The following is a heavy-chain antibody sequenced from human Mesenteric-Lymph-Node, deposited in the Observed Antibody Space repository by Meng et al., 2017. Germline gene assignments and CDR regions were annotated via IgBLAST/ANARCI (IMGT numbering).Heavy chain of an antibody. D-gene: IGHD5-24*01. J-gene: IGHJ6*02. V-gene: IGHV3-11*04. CDR1: GFTFSDYY. CDR3: ARLAVRDGYNPYYYYGMDV. CDR2: IGSSGTAI. Sequence: GESLKISCAASGFTFSDYYMSWVRQAPGKGLEWVSYIGSSGTAIYYADSVRGRFTISRDNGKNSLSPQMNSLRVEDTAVYYCARLAVRDGYNPYYYYGMDVWGQGTTVTVSS.